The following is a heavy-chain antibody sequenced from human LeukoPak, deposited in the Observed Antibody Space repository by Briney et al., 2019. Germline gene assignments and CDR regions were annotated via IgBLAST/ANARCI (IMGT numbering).Heavy chain of an antibody. CDR1: GASISGSGYY. V-gene: IGHV4-39*07. Sequence: SETLSLTCTVSGASISGSGYYWGWIRQPPGKGLEWIGNIYDSGSTYYNASLQSRVTISVDTSKNQFSLKLSSVTAADTAVYYCARAKDDILTGYPDAFDIWGQGTMVTVSS. J-gene: IGHJ3*02. D-gene: IGHD3-9*01. CDR2: IYDSGST. CDR3: ARAKDDILTGYPDAFDI.